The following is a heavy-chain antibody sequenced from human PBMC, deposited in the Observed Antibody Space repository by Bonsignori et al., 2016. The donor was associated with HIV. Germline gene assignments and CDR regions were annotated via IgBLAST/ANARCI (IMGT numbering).Heavy chain of an antibody. Sequence: RQAPGKGLEWIGYIYYSGSTNYNPSLKSRVTISVDTSKNQFSLKLSSVTAADTAVYYCARGAARGYNWFDPWGQGTLVTVSS. J-gene: IGHJ5*02. D-gene: IGHD6-6*01. CDR2: IYYSGST. V-gene: IGHV4-59*01. CDR3: ARGAARGYNWFDP.